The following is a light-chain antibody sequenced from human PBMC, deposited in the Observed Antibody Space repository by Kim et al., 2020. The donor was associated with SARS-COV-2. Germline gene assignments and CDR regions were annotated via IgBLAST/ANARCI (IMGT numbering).Light chain of an antibody. CDR2: AAS. V-gene: IGKV3-20*01. CDR3: QQYRSPPWT. J-gene: IGKJ1*01. Sequence: SRGTPPPPPGTASKSVVSNYLAGSHQNPAQAPNVPLYAASSGAAGFPDSFSGRGSGIDFPLTIRRLKPEDFAVYYCQQYRSPPWTFGQGTQVDIK. CDR1: KSVVSNY.